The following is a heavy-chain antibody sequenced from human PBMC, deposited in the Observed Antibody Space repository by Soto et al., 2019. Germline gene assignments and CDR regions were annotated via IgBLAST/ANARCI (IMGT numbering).Heavy chain of an antibody. CDR1: GYSFTSYW. D-gene: IGHD6-6*01. CDR3: ARSSIAARVYYYYYMDV. V-gene: IGHV5-51*01. CDR2: IYPGDSDT. J-gene: IGHJ6*03. Sequence: GESLKISCKGSGYSFTSYWIGWVRQMPGKGLEWMGIIYPGDSDTRYSPSFQGQVTISADKSISTAYLQWSSLKASDTAMYYCARSSIAARVYYYYYMDVWGKGTTVTVSS.